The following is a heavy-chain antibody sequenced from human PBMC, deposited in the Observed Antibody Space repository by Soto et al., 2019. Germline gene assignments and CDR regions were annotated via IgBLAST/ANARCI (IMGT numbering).Heavy chain of an antibody. CDR2: ISYDGSNK. CDR3: AKDLGGAFGI. CDR1: GFTFSSYG. V-gene: IGHV3-30*18. J-gene: IGHJ3*02. Sequence: QVQLVESGGGVVQPGRSLRLSCAASGFTFSSYGMHWVRQAPGKGLEWVAVISYDGSNKYYADSVKGRFTISRDNSKNTLYLQMNSLRAEDTAVYYCAKDLGGAFGIWGQGTMVTVSS. D-gene: IGHD3-16*01.